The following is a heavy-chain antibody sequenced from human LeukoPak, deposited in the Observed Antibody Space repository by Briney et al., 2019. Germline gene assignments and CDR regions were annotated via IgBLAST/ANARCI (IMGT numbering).Heavy chain of an antibody. D-gene: IGHD3-22*01. J-gene: IGHJ2*01. CDR3: ARRVSWLLRRSYWYFDL. CDR1: GGSFSGYY. CDR2: INHSGST. V-gene: IGHV4-34*01. Sequence: SETLSLTSAVYGGSFSGYYWSWIPQPPGKGLEWIGEINHSGSTNYNTSLKSRVTISVDTSKSQFSLKLSSVTAADTAVYFCARRVSWLLRRSYWYFDLWGRGTLVTVSS.